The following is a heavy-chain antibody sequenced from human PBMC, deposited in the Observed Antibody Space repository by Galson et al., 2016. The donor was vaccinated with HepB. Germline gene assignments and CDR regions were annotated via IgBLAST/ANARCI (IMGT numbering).Heavy chain of an antibody. CDR1: GYTFTSYA. J-gene: IGHJ5*02. D-gene: IGHD3-22*01. CDR2: INAGNGNT. V-gene: IGHV1-3*01. Sequence: SVKVSCKASGYTFTSYAMHWVRQAPGQRLEWMGWINAGNGNTKYSQKFQGRVTITRDTSASTAYMELSSLRSEDTAVYYCARSPTYYYDSSGYYYEVYNWFDPWGQGTLVTVSS. CDR3: ARSPTYYYDSSGYYYEVYNWFDP.